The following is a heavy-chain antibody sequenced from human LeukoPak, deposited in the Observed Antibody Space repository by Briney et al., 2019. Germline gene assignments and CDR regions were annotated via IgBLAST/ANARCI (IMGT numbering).Heavy chain of an antibody. Sequence: SETLSLTCAVYGGSFSGYYWSWIRQPPGKGLEWIGEINHSGSTNYNLSLKSRVTISVDASKNQFSLKLSSVTAADTAVYYCARDRDGYNSNWFDPWGQGTLVTVSS. CDR1: GGSFSGYY. CDR2: INHSGST. V-gene: IGHV4-34*01. J-gene: IGHJ5*02. CDR3: ARDRDGYNSNWFDP. D-gene: IGHD5-24*01.